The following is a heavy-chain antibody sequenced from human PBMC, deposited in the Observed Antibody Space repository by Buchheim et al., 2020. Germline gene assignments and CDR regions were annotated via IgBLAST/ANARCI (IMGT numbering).Heavy chain of an antibody. J-gene: IGHJ3*02. Sequence: QLQLQESGPGLVKPSETLSLTCIVSGGSISSSTYYWGWIRQPPGKGLEWIGNIYYSGSTYYSPSLKSRVTISVDTSKDQFSLKLSSVTAADTALYYCARYCSSTSCYKRAFDIWGQGT. D-gene: IGHD2-2*02. CDR1: GGSISSSTYY. CDR2: IYYSGST. V-gene: IGHV4-39*01. CDR3: ARYCSSTSCYKRAFDI.